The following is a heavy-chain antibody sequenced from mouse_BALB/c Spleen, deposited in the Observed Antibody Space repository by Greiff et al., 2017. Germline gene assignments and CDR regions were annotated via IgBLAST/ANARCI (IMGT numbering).Heavy chain of an antibody. CDR1: GFTFTDYY. CDR2: IRNKANGYTT. Sequence: EVMLVESGGGLVQPGGSLRLSCATSGFTFTDYYMSWVRQPPGKALEWLGFIRNKANGYTTEYSASVKGRFTISRDNSQSILYLQMNTLRAEDSATYYCARDRYDRAWFAYWGQGTLVTVSA. CDR3: ARDRYDRAWFAY. J-gene: IGHJ3*01. D-gene: IGHD2-14*01. V-gene: IGHV7-3*02.